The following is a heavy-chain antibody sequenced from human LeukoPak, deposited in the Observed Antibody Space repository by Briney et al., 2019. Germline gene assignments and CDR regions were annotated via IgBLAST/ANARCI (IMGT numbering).Heavy chain of an antibody. D-gene: IGHD3-22*01. Sequence: ASVKVSCKASGYTFTGYYMHWVRQAPGQGLEWMGWINPNSGGTNYAQKFQGRVTMTRDTSISTAYMELSRLRSDDTAVYYCARDLYDGSGYYYVNYWGQGTLVTVSS. CDR2: INPNSGGT. CDR1: GYTFTGYY. CDR3: ARDLYDGSGYYYVNY. V-gene: IGHV1-2*02. J-gene: IGHJ4*02.